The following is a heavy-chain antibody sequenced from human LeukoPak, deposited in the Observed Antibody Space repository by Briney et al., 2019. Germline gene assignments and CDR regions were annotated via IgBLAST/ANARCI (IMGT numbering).Heavy chain of an antibody. Sequence: GASVKVSCKASGYTFTGYYMHWVRQAPGQGLEWMGWINPNSGGTNYAQKFQGRVTMTRDTSISTAYMELSRLRSDDTAVYYCASAGAPSRYHDFWSGYYDDYYGMDVWGQGTTVTVSS. CDR1: GYTFTGYY. J-gene: IGHJ6*02. D-gene: IGHD3-3*01. CDR2: INPNSGGT. CDR3: ASAGAPSRYHDFWSGYYDDYYGMDV. V-gene: IGHV1-2*02.